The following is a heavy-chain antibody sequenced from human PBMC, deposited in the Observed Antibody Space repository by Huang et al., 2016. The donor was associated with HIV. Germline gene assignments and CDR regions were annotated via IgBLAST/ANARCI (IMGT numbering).Heavy chain of an antibody. Sequence: QVQLVQSGAEVRKPGASVKVSCKASGFPFTNYDFNWVRQDSGQGVEWSGWMNPNSGNTGYAQKVQGRVTITRNTSINTAYMELSSLRSEDTAVYYCARARGYYYDGSGFYSRYYFDYWGQGTLVTVSS. CDR1: GFPFTNYD. J-gene: IGHJ4*02. D-gene: IGHD3-22*01. CDR2: MNPNSGNT. V-gene: IGHV1-8*03. CDR3: ARARGYYYDGSGFYSRYYFDY.